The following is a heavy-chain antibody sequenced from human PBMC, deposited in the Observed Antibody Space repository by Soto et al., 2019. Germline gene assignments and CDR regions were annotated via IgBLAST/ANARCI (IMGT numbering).Heavy chain of an antibody. CDR3: ARPYYDFWSGYSGNWYFDL. Sequence: VQLLESGGGLVQPGGSLRLSCAASGFTFSSYGMHWVRQAPGKGLEWVAVIWYDGSNKYYADSVKGRFTISRDNSKNTLYLQMNSLRAEDTAVYYCARPYYDFWSGYSGNWYFDLWGRGTLVTVSS. V-gene: IGHV3-33*08. CDR2: IWYDGSNK. D-gene: IGHD3-3*01. J-gene: IGHJ2*01. CDR1: GFTFSSYG.